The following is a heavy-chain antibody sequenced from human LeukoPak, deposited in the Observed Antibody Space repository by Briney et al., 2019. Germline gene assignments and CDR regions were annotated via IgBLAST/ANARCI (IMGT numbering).Heavy chain of an antibody. CDR2: IDSTGDST. Sequence: PGGSLRLSCAASGIAFSSYVMSWVRQAPGKGLDWVSTIDSTGDSTYYADSVKGRFTISRDNSKNTLYLQMNSLRAEDTAVYYCAKRASGSGTSLYYFDYWGQGTLVTVSS. V-gene: IGHV3-23*01. CDR3: AKRASGSGTSLYYFDY. J-gene: IGHJ4*02. CDR1: GIAFSSYV. D-gene: IGHD3-10*01.